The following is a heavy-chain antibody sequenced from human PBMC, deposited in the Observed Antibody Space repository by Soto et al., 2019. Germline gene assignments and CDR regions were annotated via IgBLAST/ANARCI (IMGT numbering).Heavy chain of an antibody. CDR3: EKVFITFLGVPPGPFDS. CDR2: ISGSGGST. D-gene: IGHD3-3*01. Sequence: PGGSLRLSCAASGFTFSSYAMSWVRQAPGKGLEWVSAISGSGGSTYYADSVKGRFTISRDNSKNTLYLQMNSLRAEDTAVYYCEKVFITFLGVPPGPFDSGGREPRVPAPS. CDR1: GFTFSSYA. V-gene: IGHV3-23*01. J-gene: IGHJ4*02.